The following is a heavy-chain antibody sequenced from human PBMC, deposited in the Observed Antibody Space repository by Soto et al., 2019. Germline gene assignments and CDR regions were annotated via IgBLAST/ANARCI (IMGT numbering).Heavy chain of an antibody. CDR2: ISSSSSYI. CDR1: GFTFSSYS. J-gene: IGHJ4*02. CDR3: ASMPREYSGYDLGY. Sequence: EVQLVESGGGLVQPGGSLRLSCAASGFTFSSYSMNWVRQAPGKGLEWVSSISSSSSYIYYAGSVRGRFTISRDNAKNSLYMQMTSLRAEDTAVYYCASMPREYSGYDLGYWGQGTLVTVSS. D-gene: IGHD5-12*01. V-gene: IGHV3-21*01.